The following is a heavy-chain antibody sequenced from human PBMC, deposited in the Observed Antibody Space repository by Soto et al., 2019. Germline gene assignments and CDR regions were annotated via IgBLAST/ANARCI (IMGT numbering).Heavy chain of an antibody. CDR3: ARQLAYCGGDYPKYYFDY. V-gene: IGHV1-2*02. Sequence: ASVKVSCKASGYTFINYYIHWVRQAPGQGLEWMGWVNPRSGDTNYAQKFQGRVTMTRDTSISTAYMELSRLRSDDTAVYYCARQLAYCGGDYPKYYFDYWGQGTLVTVSS. J-gene: IGHJ4*02. CDR1: GYTFINYY. D-gene: IGHD2-21*02. CDR2: VNPRSGDT.